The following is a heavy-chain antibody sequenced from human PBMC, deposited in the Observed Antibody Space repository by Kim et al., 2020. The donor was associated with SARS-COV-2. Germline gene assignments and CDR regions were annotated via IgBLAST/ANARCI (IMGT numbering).Heavy chain of an antibody. V-gene: IGHV3-23*01. Sequence: GGSLRLSCAASGFTFSSYAMSWVRQAPGKGLEWVSAISGSGGSTYYADSVKGRFTISRDNSKNTLYLQMNSLRAEDTAVYYCAKLYGGTPYYYYGMDVWGQGTTVTVSS. CDR2: ISGSGGST. J-gene: IGHJ6*02. CDR3: AKLYGGTPYYYYGMDV. CDR1: GFTFSSYA. D-gene: IGHD4-17*01.